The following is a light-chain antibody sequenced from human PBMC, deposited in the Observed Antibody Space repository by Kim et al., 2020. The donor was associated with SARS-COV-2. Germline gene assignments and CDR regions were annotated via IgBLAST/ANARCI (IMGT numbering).Light chain of an antibody. CDR1: QGISSY. J-gene: IGKJ4*01. Sequence: DIQMTQSPCAMSASVGDRVTITCRASQGISSYLAWFQQKPGQVPKRLIYAASTLQSGVPSRFSGSGSGTEFTLTISSLQPEDFATYYCLQHDSYPLTFGGGTKVDIK. CDR2: AAS. V-gene: IGKV1-17*03. CDR3: LQHDSYPLT.